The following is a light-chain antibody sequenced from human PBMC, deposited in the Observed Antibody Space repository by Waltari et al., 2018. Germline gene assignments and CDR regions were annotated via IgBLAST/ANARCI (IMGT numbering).Light chain of an antibody. CDR3: CSYASGSTII. J-gene: IGLJ2*01. V-gene: IGLV2-23*01. CDR2: EGS. CDR1: SYDVGSYNL. Sequence: QSALTQPASVSGSPGQSITLSCTGTSYDVGSYNLVSWYQRHPGKAPEPLIYEGSKRPSGVSNRFSGSKSGNTASLTISGLQAEDEADYFCCSYASGSTIIFGGGTKLTVL.